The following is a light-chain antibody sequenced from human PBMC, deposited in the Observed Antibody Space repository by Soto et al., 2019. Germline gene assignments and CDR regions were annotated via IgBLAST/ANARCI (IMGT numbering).Light chain of an antibody. CDR3: QQYSHSHPYT. J-gene: IGKJ2*01. CDR1: QSVHYR. V-gene: IGKV3-15*01. CDR2: AAS. Sequence: EIVMTQSPSTLSVSVGESVTIACRAGQSVHYRLAWYQQKPGQAPRLLIYAASASATGSPARFSGSGSYAEVALTISSVQSEDYAVYFYQQYSHSHPYTFGQGTKVDIK.